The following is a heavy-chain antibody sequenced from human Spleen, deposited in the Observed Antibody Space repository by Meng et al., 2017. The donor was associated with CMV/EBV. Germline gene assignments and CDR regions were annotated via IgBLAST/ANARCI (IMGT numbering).Heavy chain of an antibody. J-gene: IGHJ3*02. Sequence: GGSLRLSCKGSGYSFTSYWIGWVRQMPGKGLEWMGIIYPADSDTRYSPSFQGQVTISADKSISTAYLQWSSLKASDTAMYYCARRGYGEIDAFDIWGQGTMVTVSS. V-gene: IGHV5-51*01. D-gene: IGHD5-12*01. CDR1: GYSFTSYW. CDR2: IYPADSDT. CDR3: ARRGYGEIDAFDI.